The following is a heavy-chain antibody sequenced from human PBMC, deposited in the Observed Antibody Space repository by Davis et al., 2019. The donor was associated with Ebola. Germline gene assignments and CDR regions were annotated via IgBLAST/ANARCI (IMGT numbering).Heavy chain of an antibody. V-gene: IGHV3-23*01. Sequence: PGGSLRLSCAASGFTFSSYAMNWVRQAPGKGLEWVSAISGSGGATYYGDSVKGRFTISRDNSKNTLYLQMNSLRAEDTAVYYCAKGGRWFGELIDYWGQGTLVTVSS. J-gene: IGHJ4*02. CDR3: AKGGRWFGELIDY. D-gene: IGHD3-10*01. CDR2: ISGSGGAT. CDR1: GFTFSSYA.